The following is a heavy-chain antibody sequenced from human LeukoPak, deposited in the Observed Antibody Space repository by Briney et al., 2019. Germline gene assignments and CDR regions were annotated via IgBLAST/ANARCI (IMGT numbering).Heavy chain of an antibody. J-gene: IGHJ4*02. V-gene: IGHV4-34*01. Sequence: SETLSLTCAVYGGSFSGYYWSWIRQPPGKGLEWIGEINHSGSTNYNPSLKSRVTISVDTSKNQFSLKLSSVTAADTAVYYCARPIAAAGTNPFDYWGQGTLVTVSS. CDR2: INHSGST. D-gene: IGHD6-13*01. CDR1: GGSFSGYY. CDR3: ARPIAAAGTNPFDY.